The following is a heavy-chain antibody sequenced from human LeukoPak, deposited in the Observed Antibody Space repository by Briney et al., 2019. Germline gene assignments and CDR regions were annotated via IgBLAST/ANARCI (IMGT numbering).Heavy chain of an antibody. Sequence: GGSLRLSCVVSGFTFSSYEMNWVRQAPGKGLEWISYISGSGTTIYYADSVKGRFTISRDNAKNSLFLQMNSLRAEDTALYFCASGSSRSWSDLYWGQGTLVTVSS. D-gene: IGHD6-13*01. CDR3: ASGSSRSWSDLY. CDR2: ISGSGTTI. CDR1: GFTFSSYE. V-gene: IGHV3-48*03. J-gene: IGHJ4*02.